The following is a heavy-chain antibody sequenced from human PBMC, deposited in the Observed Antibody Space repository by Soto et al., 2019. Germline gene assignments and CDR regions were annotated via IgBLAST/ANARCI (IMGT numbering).Heavy chain of an antibody. CDR1: GGTFSSYT. Sequence: GASVKVSCKASGGTFSSYTISWVRQAPGQGLEWMGRIIPILGIANYAQKFQGRVTITADKSTSTAYMELSSLRSEDTAVYYCARGEVVVVVAATSRGAFDIWGQGTMVTVSS. J-gene: IGHJ3*02. CDR2: IIPILGIA. D-gene: IGHD2-15*01. V-gene: IGHV1-69*02. CDR3: ARGEVVVVVAATSRGAFDI.